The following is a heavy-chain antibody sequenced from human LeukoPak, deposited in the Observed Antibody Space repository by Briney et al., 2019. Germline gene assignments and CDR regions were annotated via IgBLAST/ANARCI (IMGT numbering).Heavy chain of an antibody. Sequence: ASVKVSCKASGYTSTSYDINWVRQAPGQGLEWMGWMNPNSGNTGYAQKFQGRVTITGNTSISTAYMELSSLRSEDTAVYYCARGGYCSGGSCEMYAFDIWGQGTMVTVSS. CDR3: ARGGYCSGGSCEMYAFDI. V-gene: IGHV1-8*03. J-gene: IGHJ3*02. D-gene: IGHD2-15*01. CDR2: MNPNSGNT. CDR1: GYTSTSYD.